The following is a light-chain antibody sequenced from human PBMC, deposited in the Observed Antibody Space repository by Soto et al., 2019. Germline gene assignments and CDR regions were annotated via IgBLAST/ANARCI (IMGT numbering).Light chain of an antibody. CDR2: GNS. J-gene: IGLJ1*01. V-gene: IGLV1-40*01. CDR3: QSYDSSLSGSYV. Sequence: QSVLTQPPSVSGAPGQRVTISCTGSSSNIGAVYDVHWYQQLPGTAPKLLIYGNSNRPSGVPDRFSGSKSGTSASLAITGLQAEDETDYYCQSYDSSLSGSYVFGTGNKVTVL. CDR1: SSNIGAVYD.